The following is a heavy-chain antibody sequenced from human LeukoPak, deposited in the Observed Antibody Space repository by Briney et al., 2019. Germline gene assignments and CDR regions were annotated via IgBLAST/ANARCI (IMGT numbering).Heavy chain of an antibody. D-gene: IGHD6-13*01. V-gene: IGHV4-34*01. J-gene: IGHJ5*02. Sequence: PSETLSLTCAVYGGSFSGYYWSWIRQPPGKGLEWIGEINHSGSTNYNPSLKSRVTISVDTSKNQFSLKLGSVTAADTAVYYCARERGSSWYRGWFDPWGQGTLVTVSS. CDR1: GGSFSGYY. CDR3: ARERGSSWYRGWFDP. CDR2: INHSGST.